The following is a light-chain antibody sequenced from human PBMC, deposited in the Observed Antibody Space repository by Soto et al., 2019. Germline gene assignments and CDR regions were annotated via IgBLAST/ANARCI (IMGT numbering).Light chain of an antibody. CDR1: QSVSSSY. J-gene: IGKJ2*01. V-gene: IGKV3-20*01. CDR2: GAS. Sequence: EIVLRQSPGTLSLSPGERATLSCRASQSVSSSYLAWYQQRPGQAPRLLIYGASSRATGIPDRFSGSGSGTDFTLTISRLEPEDFAVYYCQQYGSSPQYTFGQGTTLEIK. CDR3: QQYGSSPQYT.